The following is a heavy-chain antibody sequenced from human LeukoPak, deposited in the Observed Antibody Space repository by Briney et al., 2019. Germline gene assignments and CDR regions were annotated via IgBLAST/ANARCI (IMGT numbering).Heavy chain of an antibody. J-gene: IGHJ6*04. CDR3: ASATLRCSGGSCYEMDV. V-gene: IGHV1-8*03. D-gene: IGHD2-15*01. CDR2: MNPNTGNT. CDR1: RYTITSYD. Sequence: ASVRVSCKASRYTITSYDINWVRQATGQGLEWMGWMNPNTGNTGYAQKFQGRITFTRDISINTAYMELSSLRSDDTAVYYCASATLRCSGGSCYEMDVWGKGTTVTVSS.